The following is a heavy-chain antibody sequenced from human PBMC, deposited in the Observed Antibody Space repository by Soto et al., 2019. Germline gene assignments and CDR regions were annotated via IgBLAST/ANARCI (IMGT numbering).Heavy chain of an antibody. V-gene: IGHV3-53*02. CDR3: ARGKSGWLTFDY. D-gene: IGHD6-19*01. CDR1: GFTVSDTD. Sequence: EVRLVETGGGLIQPGGSLRLSCAASGFTVSDTDMNWVRQAPGKGLEWVSVIYSGSATYYADPVKGRFTISRDNSKNTVFLQMSSLRVDDTAVYYCARGKSGWLTFDYWGQGILVTVSS. J-gene: IGHJ4*02. CDR2: IYSGSAT.